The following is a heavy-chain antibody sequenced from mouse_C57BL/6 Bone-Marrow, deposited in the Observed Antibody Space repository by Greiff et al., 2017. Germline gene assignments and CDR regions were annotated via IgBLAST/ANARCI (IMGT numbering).Heavy chain of an antibody. CDR1: GFSFNTYA. CDR2: IRSKSNNYAT. Sequence: EVKLVESGGGLVQPKGSLKLSCAASGFSFNTYAMNWVRQAPGKGLEWVARIRSKSNNYATYYADSVKDRFTISRDDSERMLYLQMHNLRTEDTAMYYFVRHVRLAGAMDYWGQGTSVTVSS. V-gene: IGHV10-1*01. CDR3: VRHVRLAGAMDY. J-gene: IGHJ4*01.